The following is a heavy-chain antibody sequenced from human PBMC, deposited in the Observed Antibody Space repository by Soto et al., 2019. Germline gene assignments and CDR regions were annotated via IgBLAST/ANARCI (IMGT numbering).Heavy chain of an antibody. CDR3: ARIRYSSSWRMGYYYGMDV. D-gene: IGHD6-13*01. CDR2: IFSNDEK. CDR1: GFSLSNARMG. Sequence: VSGPTLVNPTETLTLTCTVSGFSLSNARMGVSWIRQPPGKALEWLAHIFSNDEKSYSTSLKSRLTISKDTSKSQVVLTMTNMDPVDTATYYCARIRYSSSWRMGYYYGMDVWGQGTTVTVSS. J-gene: IGHJ6*02. V-gene: IGHV2-26*01.